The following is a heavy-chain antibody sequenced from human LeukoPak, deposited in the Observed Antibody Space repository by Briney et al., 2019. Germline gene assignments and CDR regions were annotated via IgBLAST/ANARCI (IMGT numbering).Heavy chain of an antibody. CDR3: AKIQGPSYYDSRKAIDF. Sequence: GGSLRLSCRASGFSFNKYAMTWVRLAPGKGLEWVSAISASGGSTYYSDSTKGRFTISRDNSDNTLYLQMNTVSSDDTALYFCAKIQGPSYYDSRKAIDFWGQGARVTVFS. V-gene: IGHV3-23*01. D-gene: IGHD3-22*01. J-gene: IGHJ4*02. CDR1: GFSFNKYA. CDR2: ISASGGST.